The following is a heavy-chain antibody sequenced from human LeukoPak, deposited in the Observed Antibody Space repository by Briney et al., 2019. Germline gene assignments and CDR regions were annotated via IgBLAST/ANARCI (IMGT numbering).Heavy chain of an antibody. D-gene: IGHD2-15*01. Sequence: GASVKVSCKASGYTFTSYDINWVRRATGQGLEWMGWMNPNSGNTGYAQKFQGRVTMTRSTSISTAYMELSSLRSEDTAVYYCAKREYCSGGSCYPGGDYYYYYGMDVWGQGTTVTVSS. CDR2: MNPNSGNT. J-gene: IGHJ6*02. V-gene: IGHV1-8*01. CDR3: AKREYCSGGSCYPGGDYYYYYGMDV. CDR1: GYTFTSYD.